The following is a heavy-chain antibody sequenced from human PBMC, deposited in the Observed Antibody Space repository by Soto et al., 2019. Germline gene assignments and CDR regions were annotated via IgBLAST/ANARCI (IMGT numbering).Heavy chain of an antibody. CDR2: IYSGGST. Sequence: GGSLRLSCAASGFTVSSNYMSWVRQAPGKGLEWVSVIYSGGSTYYADSVKGRFTISRDNSKNTLYLQMNSLRAEDTAVYYCARGGSSGYVAAFDIWGQGTMVTVSS. J-gene: IGHJ3*02. CDR3: ARGGSSGYVAAFDI. V-gene: IGHV3-53*01. CDR1: GFTVSSNY. D-gene: IGHD3-22*01.